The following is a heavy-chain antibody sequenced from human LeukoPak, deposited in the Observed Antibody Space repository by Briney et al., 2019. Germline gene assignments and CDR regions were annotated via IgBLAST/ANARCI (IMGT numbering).Heavy chain of an antibody. Sequence: GGSLRLSCAASGFTFSSYSMNRVRQAPGKGLEWVSSISSSSSYIYYADSVKGRFTISRDNAKNSLYLQMNSLRAEDTAVYYCARAGISGSYSRYYYGMDVWGQGTTVTVSS. CDR3: ARAGISGSYSRYYYGMDV. CDR1: GFTFSSYS. D-gene: IGHD1-26*01. V-gene: IGHV3-21*01. J-gene: IGHJ6*02. CDR2: ISSSSSYI.